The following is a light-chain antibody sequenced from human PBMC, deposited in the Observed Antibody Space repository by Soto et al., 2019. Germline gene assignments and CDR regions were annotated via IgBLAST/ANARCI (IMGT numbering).Light chain of an antibody. CDR3: MQALQTPRT. V-gene: IGKV2-28*01. J-gene: IGKJ4*01. CDR2: LGS. Sequence: DIVMTHSPLSLPVTPGEPASISCSSSQSLLHSNGYNYLDWYLQKPGQPPQLLIYLGSNRASGVPDRFSGSGSGTDFTLKISRLEAEDVGVYYCMQALQTPRTFGGGTKVDI. CDR1: QSLLHSNGYNY.